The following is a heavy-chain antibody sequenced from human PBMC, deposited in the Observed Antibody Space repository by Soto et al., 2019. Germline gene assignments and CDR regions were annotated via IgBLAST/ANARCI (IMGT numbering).Heavy chain of an antibody. J-gene: IGHJ4*02. CDR3: ARDRRGNYGFDY. CDR1: GFTFSSYS. D-gene: IGHD4-4*01. Sequence: GESLKISCAASGFTFSSYSMNWVRQAPGKGLEWVSSISSSSSYIYYADSVKGRFTISRDNAKNSLYLQMNSLRAEDTAVYYCARDRRGNYGFDYWGQGTLVTVSS. CDR2: ISSSSSYI. V-gene: IGHV3-21*01.